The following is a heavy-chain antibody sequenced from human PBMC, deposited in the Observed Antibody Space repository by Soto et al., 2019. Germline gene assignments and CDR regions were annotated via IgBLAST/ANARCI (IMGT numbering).Heavy chain of an antibody. CDR2: IVVGSGNT. CDR1: GFTFTSSA. V-gene: IGHV1-58*02. Sequence: SVKVSCKASGFTFTSSAMQWVRRARGQRLEWIGWIVVGSGNTNYAQKFQERVTITRDMSTSTAYMELSSLRSEDTAVYYCAAVSSRYGDRPIFGAFLPDYYYMDVWGKGTTVTVSS. CDR3: AAVSSRYGDRPIFGAFLPDYYYMDV. J-gene: IGHJ6*03. D-gene: IGHD3-3*01.